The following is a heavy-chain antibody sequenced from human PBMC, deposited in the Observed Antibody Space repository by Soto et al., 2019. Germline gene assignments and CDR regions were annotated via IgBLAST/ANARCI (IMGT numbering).Heavy chain of an antibody. J-gene: IGHJ5*02. CDR3: ARGRGALTVVSNWFDP. CDR1: GFNFEDYA. V-gene: IGHV3-9*01. Sequence: GGSLRLSCVAFGFNFEDYAMHWIRQAPGKGLEWVSGINWNSGITGYADSVKGRFTISRDNANNSLHLEMSSLKTEDTALYYCARGRGALTVVSNWFDPWGQGTLVTVSS. CDR2: INWNSGIT. D-gene: IGHD2-15*01.